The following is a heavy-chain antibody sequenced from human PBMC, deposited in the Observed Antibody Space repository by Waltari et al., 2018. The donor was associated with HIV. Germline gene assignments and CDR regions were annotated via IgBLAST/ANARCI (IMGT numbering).Heavy chain of an antibody. CDR2: IKQDGSGI. Sequence: EVQLVDSGGGLAQPGGSLRLPCAASGFTFGCHWMRWVRQAPGKVLEWLANIKQDGSGIDYVDSGKGRFTISRDNAKNSLYLQMNSLRAEDTAVYYCARAHVSTYCSGATCNYGMDVWGRGTTVTVSS. CDR3: ARAHVSTYCSGATCNYGMDV. CDR1: GFTFGCHW. V-gene: IGHV3-7*04. D-gene: IGHD2-15*01. J-gene: IGHJ6*02.